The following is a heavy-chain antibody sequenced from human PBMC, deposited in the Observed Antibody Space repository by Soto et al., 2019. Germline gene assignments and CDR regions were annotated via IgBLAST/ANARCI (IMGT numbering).Heavy chain of an antibody. CDR1: GGSISSYY. CDR2: IHTTDGT. CDR3: ARALSSAAGLYFDF. D-gene: IGHD6-13*01. J-gene: IGHJ4*02. V-gene: IGHV4-4*07. Sequence: SETLSLTCTVSGGSISSYYWSWIRQPAGKGMEWIGRIHTTDGTNYNPSLKSRVTMSIDTSNNQFSLKLSSLTAADTAVYYCARALSSAAGLYFDFWGQGTLVTVSA.